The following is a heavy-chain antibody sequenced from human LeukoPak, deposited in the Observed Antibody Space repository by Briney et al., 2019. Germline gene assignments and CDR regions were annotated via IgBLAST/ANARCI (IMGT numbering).Heavy chain of an antibody. J-gene: IGHJ4*02. D-gene: IGHD6-19*01. Sequence: SVNVSCKVSGGTFSSYAISWVRQAPRQGLEWMGGIIPIFGTANYSQKFQGRVTINPDASTSTAYMELSRLRSEDTAVYYCATLALYSSGWYDYWGQGTLVIVSS. CDR1: GGTFSSYA. V-gene: IGHV1-69*13. CDR2: IIPIFGTA. CDR3: ATLALYSSGWYDY.